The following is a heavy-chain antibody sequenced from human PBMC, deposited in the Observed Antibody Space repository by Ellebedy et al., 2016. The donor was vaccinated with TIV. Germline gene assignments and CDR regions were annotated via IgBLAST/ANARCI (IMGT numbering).Heavy chain of an antibody. J-gene: IGHJ4*02. CDR2: ISDSGST. CDR3: ATEIPVAARIEF. D-gene: IGHD6-19*01. Sequence: MPSETLSLTCSVSGGSINSRGYSWDWIRQPPGKGLEWIGSISDSGSTFYNPSLKSRVRISVETSKNQFSLKLRSVTAADKAVYYCATEIPVAARIEFWGQGALVTVSS. CDR1: GGSINSRGYS. V-gene: IGHV4-39*02.